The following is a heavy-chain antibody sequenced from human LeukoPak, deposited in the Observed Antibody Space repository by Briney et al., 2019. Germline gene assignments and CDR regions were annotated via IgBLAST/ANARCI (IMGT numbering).Heavy chain of an antibody. CDR1: GFSSGAYA. D-gene: IGHD3-16*01. V-gene: IGHV3-23*01. J-gene: IGHJ5*02. CDR3: AKERPYDYVWEP. Sequence: GGSPRLSCTASGFSSGAYAVTSVRQAPGKGLEWVSAISATGINTYYADSVKGRFTISRDSSKNTVYLEMNSLRAEDAAVYYCAKERPYDYVWEPWGQGTLVTVSS. CDR2: ISATGINT.